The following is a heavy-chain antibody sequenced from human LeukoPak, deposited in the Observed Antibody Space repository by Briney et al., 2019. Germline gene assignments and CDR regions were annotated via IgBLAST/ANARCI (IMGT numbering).Heavy chain of an antibody. D-gene: IGHD5-24*01. V-gene: IGHV3-21*01. J-gene: IGHJ4*02. CDR3: ARLGDGYKFDR. CDR2: ISSSSSYI. Sequence: PGGSLRLSCAASGFTFSSYSMNWVRQAPGKGLEWVSSISSSSSYIYYADSVKGRFTISRDNAKNSLYLQMTSLRAEDTAVYYCARLGDGYKFDRWGQGTLVTVSS. CDR1: GFTFSSYS.